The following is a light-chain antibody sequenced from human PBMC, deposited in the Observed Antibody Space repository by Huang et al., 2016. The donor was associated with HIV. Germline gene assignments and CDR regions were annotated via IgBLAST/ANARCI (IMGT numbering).Light chain of an antibody. CDR1: QSILYSSNNKNY. CDR2: LAS. CDR3: QQYYSTPRT. Sequence: DIVMTQSPDSLAVSLGERATINCKSSQSILYSSNNKNYLTWYQQKPGQPPKLLIYLASTRESGVPDRFSGSGSGTDFTLTINNLQAEDVAVYYCQQYYSTPRTFGQGTKVEI. V-gene: IGKV4-1*01. J-gene: IGKJ1*01.